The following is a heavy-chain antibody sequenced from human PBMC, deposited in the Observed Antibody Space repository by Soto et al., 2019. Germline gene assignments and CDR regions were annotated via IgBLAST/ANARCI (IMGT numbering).Heavy chain of an antibody. CDR1: GDSISSADYY. CDR3: ARDLWVEPELYYYGMDV. D-gene: IGHD1-1*01. CDR2: IFYSGTT. J-gene: IGHJ6*02. Sequence: SETLSLTCPVSGDSISSADYYWSWIRRTPGKGLEWIGHIFYSGTTYYNPSLKSRLTISVDTSKNHFSLRLTSVTAADTAVYYCARDLWVEPELYYYGMDVWGQGTTVTVSS. V-gene: IGHV4-30-4*01.